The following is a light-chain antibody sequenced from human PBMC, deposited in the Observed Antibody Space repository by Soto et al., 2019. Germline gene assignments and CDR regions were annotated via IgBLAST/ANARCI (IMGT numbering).Light chain of an antibody. Sequence: DIQMTQSPSSLSASVGDRVTITCRASQSISSYLNWYQQKPGKAPKLVIYAASSLQSGVPSRFSGSGSGTDFTLTISSLQPEDFATYYCQQSYSTLSFGGGTKVEIK. J-gene: IGKJ4*01. V-gene: IGKV1-39*01. CDR1: QSISSY. CDR3: QQSYSTLS. CDR2: AAS.